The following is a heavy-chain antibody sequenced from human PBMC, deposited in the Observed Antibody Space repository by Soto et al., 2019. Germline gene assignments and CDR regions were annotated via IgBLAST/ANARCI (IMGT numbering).Heavy chain of an antibody. CDR1: GFTFVNYA. CDR2: ISWNSNTI. Sequence: SLILSCAASGFTFVNYAMHWVGPSPGKGLEWVSGISWNSNTIAYADSVKGRFTISRDNAKNSLYLQMNSLRAEDTAFYYCAKDTGPNWGQGTLVTVSS. J-gene: IGHJ4*02. V-gene: IGHV3-9*01. CDR3: AKDTGPN.